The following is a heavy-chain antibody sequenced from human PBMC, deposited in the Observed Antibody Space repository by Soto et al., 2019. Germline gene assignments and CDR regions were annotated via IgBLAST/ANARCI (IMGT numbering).Heavy chain of an antibody. CDR2: ISGSGGST. V-gene: IGHV3-23*01. CDR3: AKDKPYCSGGSCSKRVVVGMDV. CDR1: GFTFSSYA. J-gene: IGHJ6*02. Sequence: PGGSLRLSCAASGFTFSSYAMSWVRQAPGKGLEWVSAISGSGGSTYYADSVKGRFTISRDNSKNTLYLQMNSLRAEDTAVYYCAKDKPYCSGGSCSKRVVVGMDVWGQGTTVTVSS. D-gene: IGHD2-15*01.